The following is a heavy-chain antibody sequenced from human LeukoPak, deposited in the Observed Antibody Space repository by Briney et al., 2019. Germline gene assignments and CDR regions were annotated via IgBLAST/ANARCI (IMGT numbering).Heavy chain of an antibody. Sequence: SQTLSFTCAVSGGSISSGGYSWSWIRQPPGKGLEWIGYIYHSGSTYYNPSLKSRVTISVDTSKNQFSLKLSSVTAADTAVYYCARAYYYLYYFDYWGQGTLVTVSS. CDR1: GGSISSGGYS. CDR2: IYHSGST. CDR3: ARAYYYLYYFDY. V-gene: IGHV4-30-2*05. D-gene: IGHD3-10*01. J-gene: IGHJ4*02.